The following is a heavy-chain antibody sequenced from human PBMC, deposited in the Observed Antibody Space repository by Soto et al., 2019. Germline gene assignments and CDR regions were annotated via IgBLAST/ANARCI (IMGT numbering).Heavy chain of an antibody. J-gene: IGHJ3*02. Sequence: PSETLSLTCAVYGGSFSGYYWSWIRQPPGKGLEWIGEINHSGSTNYNPSLKSRVTISVDTSKNQFSLKLSSVAAADTAVYYCARGGGRGARWNYPAFDIWGQGTMVTVSS. CDR2: INHSGST. CDR3: ARGGGRGARWNYPAFDI. D-gene: IGHD1-7*01. CDR1: GGSFSGYY. V-gene: IGHV4-34*01.